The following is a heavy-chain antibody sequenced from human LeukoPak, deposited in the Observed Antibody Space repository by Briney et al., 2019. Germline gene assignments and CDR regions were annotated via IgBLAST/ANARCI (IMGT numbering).Heavy chain of an antibody. Sequence: PGGSLRLSCAASGFTFSRYWMHWVRQAPGKGLVWVSCIKSDGSSTSIADSAKGRFTISRDNAKNTVYLQMNSLRAEDTAVYYCAPRGVVSSYCFDYWGQGTLVTVSS. CDR2: IKSDGSST. CDR1: GFTFSRYW. CDR3: APRGVVSSYCFDY. J-gene: IGHJ4*02. D-gene: IGHD2-21*01. V-gene: IGHV3-74*01.